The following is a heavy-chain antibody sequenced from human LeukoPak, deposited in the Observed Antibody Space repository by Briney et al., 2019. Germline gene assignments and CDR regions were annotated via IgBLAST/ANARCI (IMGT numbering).Heavy chain of an antibody. V-gene: IGHV4-39*01. D-gene: IGHD3-9*01. CDR3: AGHRFFDWLSPFDY. CDR1: GGSISSSSSY. J-gene: IGHJ4*02. CDR2: IYYSGST. Sequence: SETLSLTCTVSGGSISSSSSYWGWIRQPPGKGLEWIGGIYYSGSTYYNPSLKSRVTISVDTSKNQFSLKLSSVTAADTAVYYCAGHRFFDWLSPFDYWGQGTLVTISS.